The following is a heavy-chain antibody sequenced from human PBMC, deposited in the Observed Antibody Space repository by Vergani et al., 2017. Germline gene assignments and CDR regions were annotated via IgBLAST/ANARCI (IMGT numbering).Heavy chain of an antibody. V-gene: IGHV3-23*01. J-gene: IGHJ5*02. D-gene: IGHD6-13*01. Sequence: EVQLLESGGGLVQPGGSLRLSCAASGFTFSSYAMSWVRQAPGKGLEWVSGIRGSGGSTYYADSVKGRFTISRDNSKNTLYLQMNSLRAEDTAVYYCARDSSSWSNWFDPWGQGTLVTVSS. CDR3: ARDSSSWSNWFDP. CDR1: GFTFSSYA. CDR2: IRGSGGST.